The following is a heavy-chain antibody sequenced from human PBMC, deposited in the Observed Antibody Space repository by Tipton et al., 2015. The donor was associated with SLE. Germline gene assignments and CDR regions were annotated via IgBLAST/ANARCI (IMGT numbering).Heavy chain of an antibody. CDR2: IYTSGST. CDR1: GGSISSGSYY. CDR3: AARTGDVLYYYYMDV. Sequence: LVKPTQTLSLTCTVSGGSISSGSYYWSWIRQPAGKGLEWIGRIYTSGSTNYNPSLKSRVTISVDTSKNQFSLKLSSVTAADTAVYYCAARTGDVLYYYYMDVWGKGTTVTVSS. D-gene: IGHD7-27*01. J-gene: IGHJ6*03. V-gene: IGHV4-61*02.